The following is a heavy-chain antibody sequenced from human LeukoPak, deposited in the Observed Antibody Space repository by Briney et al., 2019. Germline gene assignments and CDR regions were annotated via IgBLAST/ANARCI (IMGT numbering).Heavy chain of an antibody. CDR2: IYYSGST. Sequence: SETLSLTCTVSGGSISSYYWSWIRQPPGKGLEWIGYIYYSGSTKYNPALKSRVTISIDSSKNQFSLKLSSVTAADTAVYYCARVSKEIVSYYYYMDVWGKGTTVTVSS. V-gene: IGHV4-59*13. CDR1: GGSISSYY. J-gene: IGHJ6*03. D-gene: IGHD5-12*01. CDR3: ARVSKEIVSYYYYMDV.